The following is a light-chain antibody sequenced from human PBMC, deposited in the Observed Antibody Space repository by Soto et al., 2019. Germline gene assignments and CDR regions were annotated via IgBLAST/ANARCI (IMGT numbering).Light chain of an antibody. V-gene: IGKV1-5*01. Sequence: DIRMTHCPCTLAASIGDKVTITCRASQSISDWLAWYQQKPGKAPKLLIYDASNLESGVPSRFSGSVSGAEFTLTISGLQPDDFATYYCHQYNNFSPFGQGTKVDIK. CDR3: HQYNNFSP. CDR2: DAS. CDR1: QSISDW. J-gene: IGKJ1*01.